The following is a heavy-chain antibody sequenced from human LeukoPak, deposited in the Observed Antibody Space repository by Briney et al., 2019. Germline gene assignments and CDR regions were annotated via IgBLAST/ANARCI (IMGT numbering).Heavy chain of an antibody. CDR2: ISSSSSYI. D-gene: IGHD2-8*01. CDR3: ARSRSRYCTNGVCSYFDY. J-gene: IGHJ4*02. V-gene: IGHV3-21*01. CDR1: GFTFSSYS. Sequence: GGSLRLSCAASGFTFSSYSINWVRQAPGKGLEWVSSISSSSSYIYYADSVKGRFTISRDNAKNSLYLQMNSLRAEDTAVYYCARSRSRYCTNGVCSYFDYWGQGTLVTVPS.